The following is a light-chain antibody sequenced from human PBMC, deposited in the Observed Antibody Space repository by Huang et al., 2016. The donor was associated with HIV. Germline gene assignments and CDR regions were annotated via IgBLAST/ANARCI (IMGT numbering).Light chain of an antibody. CDR1: QDIKNY. Sequence: DIQMTQYPSSLSASVGDRVTITCRASQDIKNYLAWYQQKAGQVPKLLIDAASSLQSGVPSRFSGSGSGTDFTLSITSLQPEDVAIYYCQKYDSVPRTFGQGTKVDIK. CDR2: AAS. J-gene: IGKJ1*01. CDR3: QKYDSVPRT. V-gene: IGKV1-27*01.